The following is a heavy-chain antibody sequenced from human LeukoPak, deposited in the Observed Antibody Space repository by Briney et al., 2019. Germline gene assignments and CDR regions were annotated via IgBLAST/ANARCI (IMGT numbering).Heavy chain of an antibody. D-gene: IGHD2-21*01. J-gene: IGHJ4*02. CDR1: GFTFSDYS. CDR3: ARDTDWPFDY. CDR2: ISNDRSSV. V-gene: IGHV3-48*02. Sequence: PGGSLRLSCATSGFTFSDYSMNWVRQAPGKGPEWISYISNDRSSVADSVKGRFTISRDNAENSLFLQMNSLRDEDTAVYYCARDTDWPFDYWGQGILVTVSS.